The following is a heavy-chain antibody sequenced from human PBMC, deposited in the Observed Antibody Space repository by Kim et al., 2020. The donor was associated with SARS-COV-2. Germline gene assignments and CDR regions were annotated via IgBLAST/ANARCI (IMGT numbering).Heavy chain of an antibody. D-gene: IGHD6-19*01. CDR1: GDSVSSNSAA. J-gene: IGHJ6*02. V-gene: IGHV6-1*01. Sequence: SQTLSLTCAISGDSVSSNSAAWNWIRQSPSRGLEWLGRTYYRSKWYNDYAVSVKSRITINPDTSKNQFSLQLNSVTPEDTAVYYCARGQSSSGWTRYGMDVWGQGTTVTVSS. CDR2: TYYRSKWYN. CDR3: ARGQSSSGWTRYGMDV.